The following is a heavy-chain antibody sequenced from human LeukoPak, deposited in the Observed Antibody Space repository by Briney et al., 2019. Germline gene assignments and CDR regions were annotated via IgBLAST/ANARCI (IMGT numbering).Heavy chain of an antibody. Sequence: SETLSLTCTVSGGSVSSGSYYWSWIRQPPGKGLEWIGEINHSGSTNYNPSLKSRVTISVDTSKNQFSLKLSSVTAADTAVYYCARAPSLGMATISSLRYYGMDVWGQGTTVTVSS. CDR2: INHSGST. CDR1: GGSVSSGSYY. D-gene: IGHD5-24*01. J-gene: IGHJ6*02. V-gene: IGHV4-61*01. CDR3: ARAPSLGMATISSLRYYGMDV.